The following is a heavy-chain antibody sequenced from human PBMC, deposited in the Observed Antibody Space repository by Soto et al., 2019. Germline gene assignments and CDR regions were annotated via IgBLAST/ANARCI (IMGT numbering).Heavy chain of an antibody. D-gene: IGHD5-12*01. Sequence: SETLSLTCTVSGASISSGDYYWSWIRQHPGRGQEWIGYIFYTGGTFYTPSLKIRFTLSVDTFKNHFSLKLTSVIAADTAVYFCARDRGATIFDFWGRGTLVTVSS. CDR2: IFYTGGT. V-gene: IGHV4-31*03. CDR1: GASISSGDYY. J-gene: IGHJ4*02. CDR3: ARDRGATIFDF.